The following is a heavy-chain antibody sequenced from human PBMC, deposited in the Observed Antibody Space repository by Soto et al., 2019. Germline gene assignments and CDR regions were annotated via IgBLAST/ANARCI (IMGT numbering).Heavy chain of an antibody. Sequence: PGVSLRLSCAASGFTFSSYGMHWVRQAPGKGLEWVAVIWYDGSNKYYADSVKGRFTISRDNSKNTLYLQMNSLRAEDTAVYYCARELFLEWLFLRKYYYYGMDVWGQGTTVTVS. J-gene: IGHJ6*02. CDR3: ARELFLEWLFLRKYYYYGMDV. CDR2: IWYDGSNK. D-gene: IGHD3-3*01. V-gene: IGHV3-33*01. CDR1: GFTFSSYG.